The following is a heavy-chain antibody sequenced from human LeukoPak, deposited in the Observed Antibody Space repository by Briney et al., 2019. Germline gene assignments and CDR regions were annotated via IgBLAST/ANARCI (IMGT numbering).Heavy chain of an antibody. V-gene: IGHV3-33*06. Sequence: PGGSLTLSCAASGFTFSHYAMRWVRQAPGKGLEWVAVIWSDGTNQYYADSVKGRFTIYRDDFQKRVFLQMNNLRVEDTALYYCAKDAQRGFDYSNSLQYWGQGALVTVSS. CDR1: GFTFSHYA. CDR3: AKDAQRGFDYSNSLQY. CDR2: IWSDGTNQ. D-gene: IGHD4-11*01. J-gene: IGHJ4*02.